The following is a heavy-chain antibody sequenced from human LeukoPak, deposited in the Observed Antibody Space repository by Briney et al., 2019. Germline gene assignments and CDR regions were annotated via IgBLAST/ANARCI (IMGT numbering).Heavy chain of an antibody. J-gene: IGHJ3*02. V-gene: IGHV3-30*02. CDR3: AKERYYYGSGSSNDAFDI. CDR1: RFPFNSSG. D-gene: IGHD3-10*01. CDR2: IRYDGSKK. Sequence: GGSLRLSCAASRFPFNSSGMHWARQAPGKGLEWVAFIRYDGSKKYYADSVKGRFTISRDNSKNTLSLQMSSLRAEDTAVYYCAKERYYYGSGSSNDAFDIWGQGTMVTVSS.